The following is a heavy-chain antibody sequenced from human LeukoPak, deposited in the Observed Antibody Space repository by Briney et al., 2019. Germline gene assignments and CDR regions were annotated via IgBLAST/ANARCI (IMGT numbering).Heavy chain of an antibody. D-gene: IGHD4-23*01. J-gene: IGHJ3*02. Sequence: PGGSLRLSCAASGFTFSSYWMNWVRQAPGKGLEWVASINHNGNVNYYVDSVKGRFTISRDNAKNTLYLQMNSLRAEDTAVYYCAREDYGGNSYEIAFDIWGQGTMVTVSS. CDR1: GFTFSSYW. CDR2: INHNGNVN. V-gene: IGHV3-7*01. CDR3: AREDYGGNSYEIAFDI.